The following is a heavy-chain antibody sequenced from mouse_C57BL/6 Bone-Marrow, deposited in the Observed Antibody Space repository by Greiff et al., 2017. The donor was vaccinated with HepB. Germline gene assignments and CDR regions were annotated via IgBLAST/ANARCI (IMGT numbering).Heavy chain of an antibody. V-gene: IGHV1-42*01. D-gene: IGHD1-1*01. CDR3: AYYGFDY. J-gene: IGHJ2*01. CDR2: INPSTGGT. CDR1: FYSFTGYY. Sequence: EVKLMESGPELVKPGASVKISCKASFYSFTGYYMNWVKQSPEKSLEWIGDINPSTGGTTYNQKFKAKATLTVDKSSSTAYMRLKSLTSEDSAVYYCAYYGFDYWGQGTTLTVAS.